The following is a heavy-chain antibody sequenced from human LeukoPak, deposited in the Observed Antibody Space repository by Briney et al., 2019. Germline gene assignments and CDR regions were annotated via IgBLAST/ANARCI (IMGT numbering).Heavy chain of an antibody. J-gene: IGHJ4*02. CDR3: ARLTPLYGLDY. CDR1: GASINSGAYS. CDR2: ISYTGNT. D-gene: IGHD2-2*02. Sequence: PSQTLSLTCAVSGASINSGAYSWTWIRQRPGEGLEFIGNISYTGNTYINPSLKSRVAFSVDTSKSHFSLRLTSVTAADTAFYYCARLTPLYGLDYCGQGILVTVSS. V-gene: IGHV4-31*11.